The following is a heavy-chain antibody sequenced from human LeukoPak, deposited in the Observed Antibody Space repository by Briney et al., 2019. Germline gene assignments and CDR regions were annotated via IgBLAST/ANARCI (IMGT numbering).Heavy chain of an antibody. Sequence: SETLSLTCTVSGGSISSSSYYWDWIRQPPGKGLEWIGSTYYSGSTYYNPSLESRVTISVDTSKNQFSLKLSSVTAADTAVYYCARDASAANYYDSSGYYPRYYYYGMDVWGQGTTVTVSS. CDR3: ARDASAANYYDSSGYYPRYYYYGMDV. J-gene: IGHJ6*02. CDR2: TYYSGST. CDR1: GGSISSSSYY. D-gene: IGHD3-22*01. V-gene: IGHV4-39*07.